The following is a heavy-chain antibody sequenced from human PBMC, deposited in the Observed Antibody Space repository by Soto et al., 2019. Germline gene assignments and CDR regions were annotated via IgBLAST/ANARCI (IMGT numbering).Heavy chain of an antibody. CDR3: ARGACGGDCYYYYYYMDV. CDR1: GYTFTSYA. D-gene: IGHD2-21*01. J-gene: IGHJ6*03. Sequence: ASVKVSCKASGYTFTSYAMHWVRQAPGQRLEWMGWINAGNGNTKYSQKFQGRVTITRDTSASTAYMELSSLRSEDTAVYYCARGACGGDCYYYYYYMDVWGKGTTVTVSS. V-gene: IGHV1-3*01. CDR2: INAGNGNT.